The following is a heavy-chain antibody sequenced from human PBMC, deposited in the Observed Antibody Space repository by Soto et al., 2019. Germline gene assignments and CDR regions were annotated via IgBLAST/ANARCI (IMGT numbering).Heavy chain of an antibody. V-gene: IGHV4-61*01. CDR3: ARGVGFGYYYYHMDL. CDR1: GDSVTSVSDY. CDR2: IYYSGSA. J-gene: IGHJ6*02. Sequence: PSETLSLTCTVSGDSVTSVSDYWCWIRQPPWKGLEWIGYIYYSGSADYNPSLGSRVTISIDTSKNQFSLKLTSVTAADTAVYYCARGVGFGYYYYHMDLWGQGXTVTVYS. D-gene: IGHD3-10*01.